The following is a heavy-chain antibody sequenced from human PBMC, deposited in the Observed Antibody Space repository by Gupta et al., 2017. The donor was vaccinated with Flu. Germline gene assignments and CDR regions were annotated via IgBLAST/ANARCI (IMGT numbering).Heavy chain of an antibody. V-gene: IGHV3-7*01. CDR2: IKQDGSEK. CDR3: ARYCSGGSCYWYYGMDV. D-gene: IGHD2-15*01. CDR1: GFTFSSYW. J-gene: IGHJ6*02. Sequence: EVQLVESGGGLVQPGGSLRLSCAASGFTFSSYWLSWVRQAPGKGLEWVANIKQDGSEKYYVDSVKGRFTISRDNAKNSLYLQMNSLRAEDTAVYYCARYCSGGSCYWYYGMDVWGQGTTVTVSS.